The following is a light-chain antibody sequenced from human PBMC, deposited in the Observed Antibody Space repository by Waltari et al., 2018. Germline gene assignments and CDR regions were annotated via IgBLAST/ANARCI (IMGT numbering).Light chain of an antibody. Sequence: DSLAVSLGERTSINCKASQSVLYSSDNKNYLAWYRQKPGQPPNLLIYWASTRESGVPGRFSGSGSGTDFTLTISSLQAEDVAVYYCQQYYSTPYTFGQGTKLEIK. CDR2: WAS. J-gene: IGKJ2*01. CDR1: QSVLYSSDNKNY. V-gene: IGKV4-1*01. CDR3: QQYYSTPYT.